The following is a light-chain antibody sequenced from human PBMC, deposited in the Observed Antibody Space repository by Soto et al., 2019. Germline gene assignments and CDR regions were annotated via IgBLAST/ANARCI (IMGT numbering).Light chain of an antibody. CDR2: SNN. CDR3: AAWDDSLNGVV. J-gene: IGLJ2*01. CDR1: RSNIGSNT. V-gene: IGLV1-44*01. Sequence: QSVLTQPPSASGTPGQRGTISCSGSRSNIGSNTGNWYQQLPGTAPKLLIYSNNQRPSGVPDRFSGSKSGTSASLAISGLQSEDEADYYCAAWDDSLNGVVFGGGTKVTVL.